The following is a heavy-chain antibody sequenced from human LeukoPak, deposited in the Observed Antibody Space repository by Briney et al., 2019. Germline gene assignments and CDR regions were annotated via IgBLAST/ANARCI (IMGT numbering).Heavy chain of an antibody. Sequence: ASVKVSCKASGYTFTSYYMHWVRQAPGQGLEWMGIINPSGGSTSYAQKFQGRVTMTRDTSTSTVYMELSSLRSEDTAVYYCARVSSGVSMITFGGVLDYWGQGTLVTVSS. CDR2: INPSGGST. J-gene: IGHJ4*02. CDR1: GYTFTSYY. V-gene: IGHV1-46*01. D-gene: IGHD3-16*01. CDR3: ARVSSGVSMITFGGVLDY.